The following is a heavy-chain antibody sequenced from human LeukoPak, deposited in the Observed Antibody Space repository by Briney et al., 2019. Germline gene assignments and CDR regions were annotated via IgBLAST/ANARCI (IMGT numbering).Heavy chain of an antibody. CDR1: GGSFSDSY. CDR3: TRHTSGSSWYGYYYYIDV. D-gene: IGHD6-13*01. J-gene: IGHJ6*03. Sequence: SETLSLTCAVSGGSFSDSYWSWIRQPPGKGLEWIGEINHSGSTNYNPSLKSRVTISAVTSKNQFSLKLSSVTAADTAMYYCTRHTSGSSWYGYYYYIDVWGKGTTVTISS. V-gene: IGHV4-34*01. CDR2: INHSGST.